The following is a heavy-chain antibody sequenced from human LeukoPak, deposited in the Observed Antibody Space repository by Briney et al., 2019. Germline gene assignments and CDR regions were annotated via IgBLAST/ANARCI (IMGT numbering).Heavy chain of an antibody. CDR3: ARSTPGGGYSSSWYGYYYYYMDV. Sequence: GESLKISCKGSGYSFTSYWIGWVRQMPGKGLEWMGIIYPGDSDTRYSPSFQGQVTISADKSISTAYLQWSSLKASDTAMYYCARSTPGGGYSSSWYGYYYYYMDVWGKGTTVTVSS. CDR1: GYSFTSYW. D-gene: IGHD6-13*01. V-gene: IGHV5-51*01. J-gene: IGHJ6*03. CDR2: IYPGDSDT.